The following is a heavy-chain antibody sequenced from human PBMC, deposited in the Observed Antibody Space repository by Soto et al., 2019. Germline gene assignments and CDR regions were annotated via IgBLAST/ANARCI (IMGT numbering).Heavy chain of an antibody. CDR2: INPGGGRK. Sequence: SVEVACKASGYTFTSYYRHWLQHFPGQGSGWVGIINPGGGRKSYAQKFEGRVTMTRETSTRTIYMELSSLRYEETAVYYCARVYYDSSGYYFAYRGKGTPVTVSS. D-gene: IGHD3-22*01. CDR3: ARVYYDSSGYYFAY. CDR1: GYTFTSYY. V-gene: IGHV1-46*01. J-gene: IGHJ4*02.